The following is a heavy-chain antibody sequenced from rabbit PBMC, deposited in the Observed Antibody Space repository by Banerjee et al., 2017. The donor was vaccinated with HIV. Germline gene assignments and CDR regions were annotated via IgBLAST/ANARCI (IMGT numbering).Heavy chain of an antibody. CDR3: ARDLAGVTGWNFGL. J-gene: IGHJ4*01. D-gene: IGHD4-1*01. Sequence: QELLEESGGDLDKPEGSLPPTCTASGFSFSSYYWLCWVRRAPGKGLEWIGCINTSSGDTVYASWAKGRFTISKASSTTVTLQMTSLTAADTASYFCARDLAGVTGWNFGLWGPGTLVTVS. CDR2: INTSSGDT. CDR1: GFSFSSYYW. V-gene: IGHV1S45*01.